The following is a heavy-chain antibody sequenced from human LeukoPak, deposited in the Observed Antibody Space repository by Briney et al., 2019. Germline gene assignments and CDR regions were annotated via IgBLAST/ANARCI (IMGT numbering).Heavy chain of an antibody. D-gene: IGHD3/OR15-3a*01. Sequence: PGGSLRLSCAASGFTFIDYYMGWIRQAPGKRLEWISYISTSTKTIYYSDSVKGRFTISRDNAKNSLYLQMDGLRAEDTAVYYCARGYYRGRSSYFDFRHWGRVTLVTVSS. CDR1: GFTFIDYY. CDR2: ISTSTKTI. J-gene: IGHJ4*02. V-gene: IGHV3-11*01. CDR3: ARGYYRGRSSYFDFRH.